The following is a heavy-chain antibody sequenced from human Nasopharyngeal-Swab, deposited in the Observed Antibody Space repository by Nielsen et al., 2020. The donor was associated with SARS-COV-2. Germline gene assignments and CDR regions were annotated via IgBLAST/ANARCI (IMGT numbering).Heavy chain of an antibody. CDR3: VRPEGVATSFKYYFQYGMDV. CDR1: GYSFNTYW. D-gene: IGHD5-12*01. J-gene: IGHJ6*02. Sequence: GESLKISCKGSGYSFNTYWIAWVRQMPGKRLEWMGILYPRDSDTRYSPSFHGQVTISADKSISTAYLQWSSLKASDTAMYYCVRPEGVATSFKYYFQYGMDVWGQGTMVTVPS. CDR2: LYPRDSDT. V-gene: IGHV5-51*01.